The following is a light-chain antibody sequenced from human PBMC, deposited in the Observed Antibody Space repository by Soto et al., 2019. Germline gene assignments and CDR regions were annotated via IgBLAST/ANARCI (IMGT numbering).Light chain of an antibody. Sequence: EIVLTQSPCTLSLSTGERATLSWRASQTVSSSSLTWCQQKPGQAPGLLIYGASTRATAIPARFSGSGSGTDFTLTISRLEPEDFAVYYCQQFGSSVTFGQGTRLEIK. CDR1: QTVSSSS. V-gene: IGKV3-20*01. CDR2: GAS. CDR3: QQFGSSVT. J-gene: IGKJ5*01.